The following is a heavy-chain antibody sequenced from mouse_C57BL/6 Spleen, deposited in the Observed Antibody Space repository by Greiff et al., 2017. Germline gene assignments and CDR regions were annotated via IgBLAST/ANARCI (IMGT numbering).Heavy chain of an antibody. V-gene: IGHV3-6*01. CDR3: ARGGYSNYDYAMDY. J-gene: IGHJ4*01. CDR1: GYSITSGYY. CDR2: ISYDGSN. Sequence: EVQLVESGPGLVKPSQSLSLTCSVTGYSITSGYYWNWIRQFPGNKLEWMGYISYDGSNNYNPSLKNRISITRDTSKNQFFLKLNSVTTEDTATYYCARGGYSNYDYAMDYWGQGTSVTVSS. D-gene: IGHD2-5*01.